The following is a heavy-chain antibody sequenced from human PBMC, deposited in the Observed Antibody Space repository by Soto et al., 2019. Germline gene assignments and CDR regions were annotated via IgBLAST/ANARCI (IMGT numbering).Heavy chain of an antibody. CDR1: GFTFSDFY. J-gene: IGHJ4*02. CDR2: ISSSGSHT. D-gene: IGHD1-26*01. Sequence: PGGSLRLSCAASGFTFSDFYMSWIRQAPGKGLEWVSYISSSGSHTPYADSLKGRFTISRDNAKNSVFLQMSSLTAEDTAVYYCAREVVGPTYYFIDYWGLGTLVTVSS. CDR3: AREVVGPTYYFIDY. V-gene: IGHV3-11*06.